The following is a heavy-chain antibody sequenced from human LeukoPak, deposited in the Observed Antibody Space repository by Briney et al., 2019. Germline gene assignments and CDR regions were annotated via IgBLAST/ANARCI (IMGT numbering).Heavy chain of an antibody. V-gene: IGHV3-53*01. D-gene: IGHD2-15*01. Sequence: PGGSLRLSCAASGFSFGTNYMTWVRQAPGKGLQWVSVIYSGDNTYYADSVKGRFTISRDTPKNTLYLQMNSLRAEDTAVYYCAGDTGSGYCTGGRCRGAFDIWGQGTKVTVSS. CDR3: AGDTGSGYCTGGRCRGAFDI. CDR1: GFSFGTNY. CDR2: IYSGDNT. J-gene: IGHJ3*02.